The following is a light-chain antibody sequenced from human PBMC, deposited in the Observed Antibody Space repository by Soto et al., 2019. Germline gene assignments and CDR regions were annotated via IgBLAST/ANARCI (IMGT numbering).Light chain of an antibody. Sequence: QSALTQPPSASGSPGQSVTISCTGTNSDVGGYNYVSWYQQHPGKAPKLMIYEVSKRPSGVPDRFSGSKSGNTASLAVSGLQAEDEADYYCSSHAGRNSLGVFGGGTKLTVL. CDR2: EVS. V-gene: IGLV2-8*01. J-gene: IGLJ2*01. CDR1: NSDVGGYNY. CDR3: SSHAGRNSLGV.